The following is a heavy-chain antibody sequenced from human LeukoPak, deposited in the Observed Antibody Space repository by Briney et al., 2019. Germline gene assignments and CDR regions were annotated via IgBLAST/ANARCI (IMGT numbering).Heavy chain of an antibody. J-gene: IGHJ4*02. CDR1: GFTFSSYA. Sequence: GGSLRLSCAASGFTFSSYAMSWVRQAPGKGLEWVSAISGSGGSTYYADSVKGRLTISRDNSKNTLYLQMNSLRAEDTAVYYCARKSGPRIFGVVPADYWGQGTLVTVSS. D-gene: IGHD3-3*02. V-gene: IGHV3-23*01. CDR2: ISGSGGST. CDR3: ARKSGPRIFGVVPADY.